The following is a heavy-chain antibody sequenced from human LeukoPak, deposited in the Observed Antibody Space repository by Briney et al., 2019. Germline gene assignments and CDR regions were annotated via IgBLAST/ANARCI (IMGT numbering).Heavy chain of an antibody. CDR3: ARELMTTVTTHYYYYYMDV. CDR2: IIPIFGTA. D-gene: IGHD4-17*01. V-gene: IGHV1-69*05. J-gene: IGHJ6*03. CDR1: GGTFSSYA. Sequence: SVKVSCKASGGTFSSYAISWVRQAPGQGLEWMGRIIPIFGTANYAQKFQGRVTITTDESTSTAYMELSSLRSQDTAVYYCARELMTTVTTHYYYYYMDVWGKGTTVTVSS.